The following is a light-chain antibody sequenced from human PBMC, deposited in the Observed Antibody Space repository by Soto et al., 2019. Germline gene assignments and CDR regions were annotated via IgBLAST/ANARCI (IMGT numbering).Light chain of an antibody. CDR1: QSINNY. Sequence: VLTQSRVTLSLSPGERATLSCRASQSINNYLAWYQQKPGQAPRLLIYGASNRATGIPARFSGSGSGTDFTLTISSLEPEDFAVYYCQQRFNWQVAFGQGTRLEIK. CDR2: GAS. V-gene: IGKV3-11*01. J-gene: IGKJ5*01. CDR3: QQRFNWQVA.